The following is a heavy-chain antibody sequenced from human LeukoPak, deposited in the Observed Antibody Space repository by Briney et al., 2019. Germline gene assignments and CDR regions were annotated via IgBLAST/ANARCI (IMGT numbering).Heavy chain of an antibody. CDR2: IYYTGTT. J-gene: IGHJ4*02. V-gene: IGHV4-59*01. CDR3: AGAPNQHYFDY. Sequence: SAPLSLPSTVSSASITNYYWSWFRRPPGKGLEYIGHIYYTGTTDYNPSLKSRVTMSVDTSKNQFSLSLISVTASDTAVYFCAGAPNQHYFDYWGQGTLVAVSS. CDR1: SASITNYY.